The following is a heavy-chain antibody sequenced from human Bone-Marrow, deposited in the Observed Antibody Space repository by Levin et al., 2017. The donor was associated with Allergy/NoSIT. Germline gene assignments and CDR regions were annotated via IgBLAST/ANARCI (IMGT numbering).Heavy chain of an antibody. J-gene: IGHJ4*02. CDR3: ARSVFTIFGVVIIDY. V-gene: IGHV4-39*01. CDR1: GGSISSSDSY. D-gene: IGHD3-3*01. CDR2: IYHTGTT. Sequence: PSETLSLTCSVSGGSISSSDSYWDWIRQSPGKGLEWLGKIYHTGTTYDNPSLKSRVTISIDTTKRPFSLKLSSVTAADTAIYYCARSVFTIFGVVIIDYWGQGALVTVSS.